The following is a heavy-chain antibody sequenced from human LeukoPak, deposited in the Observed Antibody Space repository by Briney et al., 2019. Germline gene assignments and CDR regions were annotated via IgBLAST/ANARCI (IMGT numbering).Heavy chain of an antibody. CDR1: GGSISSYY. CDR3: ARAKVGFNY. D-gene: IGHD3-10*01. J-gene: IGHJ4*02. V-gene: IGHV4-59*01. Sequence: SETLSLTCTVSGGSISSYYWSWIRQPPGKGLEWIGYIYYSGSINYNPSLKSRVTISVDTSKNQFSLKLSSVTAADTAVYYCARAKVGFNYWGQGTLVTVSS. CDR2: IYYSGSI.